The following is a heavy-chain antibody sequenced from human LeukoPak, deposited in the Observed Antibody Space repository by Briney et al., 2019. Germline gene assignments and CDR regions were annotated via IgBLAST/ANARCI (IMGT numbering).Heavy chain of an antibody. Sequence: SVKVSCKASGGTFSSYAISWVRQAPGQGLEWMGGIIPIFGTANYAQKFQGRVTITADESTSTAYMELSSLRSEDTAVYYCATLYGYGSGSPLDYWGQGTLVTVSS. CDR2: IIPIFGTA. CDR1: GGTFSSYA. V-gene: IGHV1-69*13. D-gene: IGHD3-10*01. CDR3: ATLYGYGSGSPLDY. J-gene: IGHJ4*02.